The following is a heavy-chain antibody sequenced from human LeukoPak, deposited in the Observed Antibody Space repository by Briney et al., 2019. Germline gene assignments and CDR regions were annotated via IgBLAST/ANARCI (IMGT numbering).Heavy chain of an antibody. D-gene: IGHD6-13*01. CDR2: INHSGST. J-gene: IGHJ5*02. CDR3: ATIGNSSSWTGWFDP. CDR1: GGSFSGYY. V-gene: IGHV4-34*01. Sequence: SETLSLTCAVYGGSFSGYYWSWIRQPPGKGLEWIGEINHSGSTNYNPSLKSRVTISVDTSKNQFSLKLSSVTAADTAVYYCATIGNSSSWTGWFDPWGQGTLVTVSS.